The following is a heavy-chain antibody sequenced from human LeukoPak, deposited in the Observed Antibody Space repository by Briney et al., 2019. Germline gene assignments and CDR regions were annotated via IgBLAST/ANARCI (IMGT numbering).Heavy chain of an antibody. CDR2: IYNSGST. CDR3: ARVPRGDSNAYKGVY. Sequence: SETLSLTCTVSGGSVSSYYWSWIRQPPGEGLEWIAYIYNSGSTNYNPSLKSRVTISVDTSKNQFSLKLSSVTAADTAVYYCARVPRGDSNAYKGVYWGQGTLVTVSS. CDR1: GGSVSSYY. J-gene: IGHJ4*02. D-gene: IGHD3-22*01. V-gene: IGHV4-59*02.